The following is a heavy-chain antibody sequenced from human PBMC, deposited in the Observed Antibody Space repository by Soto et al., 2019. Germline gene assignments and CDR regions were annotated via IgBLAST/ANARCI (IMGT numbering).Heavy chain of an antibody. CDR1: GFTFSPYS. Sequence: GSLKLFCAVSGFTFSPYSMNWVRQAPGKGLEWISYISSGGDTIYYADSVRGRFTVSRDNTKNSLYLQMDSLRDEDTAVYYCARDRSTIYGVVTPIDYWGQGTLVTVSS. CDR3: ARDRSTIYGVVTPIDY. CDR2: ISSGGDTI. J-gene: IGHJ4*02. V-gene: IGHV3-48*02. D-gene: IGHD3-3*01.